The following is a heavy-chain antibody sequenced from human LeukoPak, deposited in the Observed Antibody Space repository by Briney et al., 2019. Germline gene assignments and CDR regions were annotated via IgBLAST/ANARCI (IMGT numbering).Heavy chain of an antibody. CDR1: GGSITSSNW. CDR2: IYYTGNT. D-gene: IGHD4-23*01. Sequence: SETLSLTCAVSGGSITSSNWWSWVRQPPGKGLEWIGEIYYTGNTNYNPSLKSRVTISVDKSNNQFSLNLSSVTAADTAFYYCARYLDYGGNSRVFQHWGQGTLVTVSS. CDR3: ARYLDYGGNSRVFQH. J-gene: IGHJ1*01. V-gene: IGHV4-4*02.